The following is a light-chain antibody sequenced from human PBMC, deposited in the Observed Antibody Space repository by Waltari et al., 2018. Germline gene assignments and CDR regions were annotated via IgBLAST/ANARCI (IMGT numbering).Light chain of an antibody. J-gene: IGLJ3*02. CDR1: SSDVGTYNL. Sequence: QSALTQPASVSGSTGQSITISCTGTSSDVGTYNLVSWYQQHPGKAPKVIIYGVTQRPSGVSNRFSGSKSGNTASLTISGLQAEDEADYYCCSYADGTTSVFGGGTKLTVL. CDR3: CSYADGTTSV. CDR2: GVT. V-gene: IGLV2-23*02.